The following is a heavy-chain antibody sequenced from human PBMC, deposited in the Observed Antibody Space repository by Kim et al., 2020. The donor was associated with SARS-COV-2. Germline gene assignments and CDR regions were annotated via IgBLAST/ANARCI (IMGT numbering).Heavy chain of an antibody. V-gene: IGHV3-30*18. J-gene: IGHJ6*02. CDR3: AKEVDEIQLWPEYYYYYGMDV. D-gene: IGHD5-18*01. CDR1: GFTFSSYG. CDR2: ISYDGSNK. Sequence: GGSLRLSCAASGFTFSSYGMHWVRQAPGKGLEWVAVISYDGSNKYYADSVKGRFTISRDNSKNTLYLQMNSLRAEDTAVYYCAKEVDEIQLWPEYYYYYGMDVWGQGTTVTVSS.